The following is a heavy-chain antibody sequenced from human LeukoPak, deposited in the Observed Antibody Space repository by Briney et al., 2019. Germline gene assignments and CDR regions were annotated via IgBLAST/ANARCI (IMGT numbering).Heavy chain of an antibody. V-gene: IGHV3-64*01. CDR1: GFTFSSYA. CDR2: ISSNGGST. D-gene: IGHD3-10*01. CDR3: ARRSSGSYYGV. J-gene: IGHJ4*02. Sequence: GGSLRLSCAASGFTFSSYAMHRVRQAPGKGLEYVSAISSNGGSTYYANSVKGRFTISRDNSKNTLYLQMGSLRAEDMAVYYCARRSSGSYYGVWGQGTLVTVSS.